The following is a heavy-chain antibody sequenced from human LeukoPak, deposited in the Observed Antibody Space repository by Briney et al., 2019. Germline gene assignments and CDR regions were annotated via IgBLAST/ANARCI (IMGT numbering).Heavy chain of an antibody. V-gene: IGHV3-23*01. CDR3: AKNRGAGSHYYYHMNV. J-gene: IGHJ6*03. Sequence: GGSLRLSCAASGFTVSSNYMSWVRQAAGKGLEWVSLISGSGGGTYYADSVKGRFTISRDNSKNTLYLQLNSLRVEDTAVYYCAKNRGAGSHYYYHMNVWGKRTTVTVSS. D-gene: IGHD1-26*01. CDR2: ISGSGGGT. CDR1: GFTVSSNY.